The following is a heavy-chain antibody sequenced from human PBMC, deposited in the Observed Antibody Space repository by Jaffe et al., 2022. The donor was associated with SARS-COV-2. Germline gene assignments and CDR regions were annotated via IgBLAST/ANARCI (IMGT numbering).Heavy chain of an antibody. Sequence: EVQLVESGGSLIQPGGSLRLSCAASGFTFSSYAMTWVRQAPGKGLEWVSALSGSGASTYYTDSVKGRFTISRDNSKNTLYLQMNSLRADDTAVYYCAKGISGYISGQYYYYMDVWGKGTTVAVSS. CDR3: AKGISGYISGQYYYYMDV. CDR2: LSGSGAST. J-gene: IGHJ6*03. V-gene: IGHV3-23*04. D-gene: IGHD6-19*01. CDR1: GFTFSSYA.